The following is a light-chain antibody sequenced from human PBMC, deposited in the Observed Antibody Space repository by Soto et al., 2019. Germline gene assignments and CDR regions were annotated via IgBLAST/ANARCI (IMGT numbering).Light chain of an antibody. CDR1: SSDVGGYNY. J-gene: IGLJ1*01. V-gene: IGLV2-14*03. Sequence: QSALTQPASVSGSPGQSITISCTGTSSDVGGYNYVSWYQQHPGKAPKLMISNVSNRPSGVSNRFSASKSGNTASLTISGLQNEDEADYYCISYTTSSTYVFGTGTKVTVL. CDR2: NVS. CDR3: ISYTTSSTYV.